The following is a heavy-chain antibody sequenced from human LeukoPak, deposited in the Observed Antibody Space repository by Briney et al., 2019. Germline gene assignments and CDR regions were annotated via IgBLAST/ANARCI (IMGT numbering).Heavy chain of an antibody. V-gene: IGHV3-11*01. D-gene: IGHD3-22*01. CDR2: ISNTGSAA. J-gene: IGHJ5*02. CDR3: ASDSSGYFGP. Sequence: GESLRLSCAASGLIFNDDYMNWIRQAPGRGLEWLSYISNTGSAAYYADSVKGRFTISRDNAKNLLYLQMNSLRAEDTAVYYCASDSSGYFGPWGQGTLVTVSS. CDR1: GLIFNDDY.